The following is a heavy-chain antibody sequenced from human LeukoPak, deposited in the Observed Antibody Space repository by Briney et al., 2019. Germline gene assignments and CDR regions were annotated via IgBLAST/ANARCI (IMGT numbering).Heavy chain of an antibody. V-gene: IGHV3-23*01. J-gene: IGHJ1*01. Sequence: PGGSLRLSCAASGFTDNSNYMNWLRQAPGKGVEGVSGISPSGDITYYTDHVRGRFTIYRDNFKNTLSLQVNSLRAEDTAMYYCAKDDDLGRYKHWGQGTLVTVSS. CDR2: ISPSGDIT. CDR3: AKDDDLGRYKH. CDR1: GFTDNSNY. D-gene: IGHD3-16*01.